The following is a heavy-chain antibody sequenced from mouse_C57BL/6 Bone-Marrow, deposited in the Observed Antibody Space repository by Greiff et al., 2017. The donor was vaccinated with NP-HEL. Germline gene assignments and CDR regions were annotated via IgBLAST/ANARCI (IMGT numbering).Heavy chain of an antibody. CDR3: AREKWVYWYFDV. D-gene: IGHD1-3*01. CDR1: GYSITSGYD. Sequence: VQLQQSGPGMVKPSQSLSLTCTVTGYSITSGYDWHWIRHFPGNKLEWMGYISYSGSTNYNPSLKSRISITHDTSKNHFFLKLNSVTTEDTATYYCAREKWVYWYFDVWGTGTTVTVSS. J-gene: IGHJ1*03. V-gene: IGHV3-1*01. CDR2: ISYSGST.